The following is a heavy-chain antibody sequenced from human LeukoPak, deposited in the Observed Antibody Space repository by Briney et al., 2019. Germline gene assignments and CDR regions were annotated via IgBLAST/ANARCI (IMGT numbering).Heavy chain of an antibody. CDR1: GFTFSNYA. J-gene: IGHJ4*02. V-gene: IGHV3-48*01. CDR3: ARDRGVRGFDY. D-gene: IGHD3-10*01. CDR2: ISSSSSTI. Sequence: PGGSLRLSCAASGFTFSNYAMTWVRQAPGKGLEWVSYISSSSSTIYYADSVKGRFTISRDNAKNSLYLQMNSLRAEDTAVYYCARDRGVRGFDYWGQGTLVTVSS.